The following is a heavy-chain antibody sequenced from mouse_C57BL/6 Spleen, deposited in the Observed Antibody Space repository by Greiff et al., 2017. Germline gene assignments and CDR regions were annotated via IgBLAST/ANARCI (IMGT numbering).Heavy chain of an antibody. CDR3: ARNDYDYDVDYFDY. J-gene: IGHJ2*01. Sequence: QVQLQQPGAELVKPGASVKLSCKASGYTFTSYWMHWVKQRPGQGLEWIGRIHPNSGSTNYNEKFKSKATLTVDKSSSTAYMQLSSLTSEDSAVYYCARNDYDYDVDYFDYWGQGTTLTVSS. CDR2: IHPNSGST. V-gene: IGHV1-64*01. CDR1: GYTFTSYW. D-gene: IGHD2-4*01.